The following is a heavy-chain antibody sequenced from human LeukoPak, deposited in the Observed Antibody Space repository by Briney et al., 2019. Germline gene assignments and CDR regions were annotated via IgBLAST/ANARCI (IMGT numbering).Heavy chain of an antibody. D-gene: IGHD3-10*01. CDR2: ISYSGST. J-gene: IGHJ4*02. V-gene: IGHV4-39*07. CDR1: GGSITTNNYY. Sequence: SETLSLTCTVSGGSITTNNYYWGWIRQPPGKGLEWIGMISYSGSTYYNPSLKSRVTISRETSKNQFSLKLTSVTAADTAVYYCTRESGSAFFAHWGQGSLVTVSS. CDR3: TRESGSAFFAH.